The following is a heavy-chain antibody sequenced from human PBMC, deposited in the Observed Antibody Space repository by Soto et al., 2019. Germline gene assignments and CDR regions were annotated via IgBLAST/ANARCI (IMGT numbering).Heavy chain of an antibody. J-gene: IGHJ3*02. Sequence: QVHLVQSGAEVKKPGASVKVSCKASGYIFTKSAMHWVRQAPGQRLEWMGWISGGNGNTKYSPKLQDRVTITRDTSASTAYMELSSLRSEDTALYYCARGERWLQFAYYAFDIWGQGTMVTVSS. V-gene: IGHV1-3*01. CDR2: ISGGNGNT. CDR1: GYIFTKSA. D-gene: IGHD5-12*01. CDR3: ARGERWLQFAYYAFDI.